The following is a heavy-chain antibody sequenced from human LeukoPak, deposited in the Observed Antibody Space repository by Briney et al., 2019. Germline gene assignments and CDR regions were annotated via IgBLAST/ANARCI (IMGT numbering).Heavy chain of an antibody. J-gene: IGHJ4*02. CDR3: AKLWSYDILTDSYTNDY. V-gene: IGHV1-2*04. D-gene: IGHD3-9*01. CDR1: GYTFSDYY. CDR2: INPNSGGT. Sequence: ASVKVSCKASGYTFSDYYMHWVRQAPGQGLEWTGWINPNSGGTNYAQKFQGWVTMTKDTSISAAYMELTSLRPDDTAVYYCAKLWSYDILTDSYTNDYWGQGTLVTVSS.